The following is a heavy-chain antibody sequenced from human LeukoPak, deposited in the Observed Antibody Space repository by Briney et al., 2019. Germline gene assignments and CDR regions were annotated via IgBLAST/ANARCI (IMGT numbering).Heavy chain of an antibody. J-gene: IGHJ5*02. V-gene: IGHV1-2*02. Sequence: ASEKVSCKASGYTFTGYYMHWVRQAPGQGLEWMGWINPNSGGTNYAQKFQGRVTMTRDTSISTAYMELSRLRSDDTAVYYCARTRPGSSGGKVLGHWFDPWGQGTLVTVSS. D-gene: IGHD2-15*01. CDR3: ARTRPGSSGGKVLGHWFDP. CDR1: GYTFTGYY. CDR2: INPNSGGT.